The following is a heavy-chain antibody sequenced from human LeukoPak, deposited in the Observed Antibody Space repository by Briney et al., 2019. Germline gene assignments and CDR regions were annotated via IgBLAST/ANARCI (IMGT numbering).Heavy chain of an antibody. CDR1: GSTFSSYW. CDR3: ARDSSHYLGSSDY. V-gene: IGHV3-7*03. D-gene: IGHD6-6*01. J-gene: IGHJ4*02. Sequence: GGSLRLSCAASGSTFSSYWMSWVRQAPGKGLEWLANIKQDGSEKYYVDSVKGRFTISRDNAKNTLNLQMNSLRAEDTAIYYCARDSSHYLGSSDYWGQGTLVTVSS. CDR2: IKQDGSEK.